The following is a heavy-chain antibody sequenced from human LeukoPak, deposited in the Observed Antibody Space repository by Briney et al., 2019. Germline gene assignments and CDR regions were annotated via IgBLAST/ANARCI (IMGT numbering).Heavy chain of an antibody. J-gene: IGHJ1*01. Sequence: SETLSLTCSVSGDSVSRSDSYWDWIRQPPGKGLKWIGTIYCSGRTYYSPSLKSRVTMSVDPSNNQFSLNLRSVTAADTAVYYCARRRYYDGSGYLEWGQGTLLSVSS. CDR1: GDSVSRSDSY. V-gene: IGHV4-39*01. CDR2: IYCSGRT. D-gene: IGHD3-22*01. CDR3: ARRRYYDGSGYLE.